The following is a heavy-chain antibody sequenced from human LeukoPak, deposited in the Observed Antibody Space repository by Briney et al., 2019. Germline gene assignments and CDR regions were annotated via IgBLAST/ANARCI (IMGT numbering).Heavy chain of an antibody. V-gene: IGHV1-18*01. J-gene: IGHJ4*02. CDR1: GYTFTSYG. CDR2: ISAYNGNT. Sequence: ASVKVSCTASGYTFTSYGISWVRQAPGQGLEWMGWISAYNGNTNYAQKLQGRVTMTTDTSTSTAYMELRSLRSVDTAVYYCARANGYYYGSGDKYYFDYWGQGTLVTVSS. D-gene: IGHD3-10*01. CDR3: ARANGYYYGSGDKYYFDY.